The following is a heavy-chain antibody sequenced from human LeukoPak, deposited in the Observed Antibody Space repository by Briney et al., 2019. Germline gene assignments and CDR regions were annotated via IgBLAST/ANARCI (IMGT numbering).Heavy chain of an antibody. CDR1: GFTFSSYS. J-gene: IGHJ4*02. CDR2: ISSSSSTI. CDR3: ARANSGDCYRN. D-gene: IGHD2-21*01. V-gene: IGHV3-48*01. Sequence: GGPLRLFCAASGFTFSSYSMNWVRQAPGKGLEWVSYISSSSSTIYYADSVKGRFTISRDNAKNSLYLQMNSLRAEDTAVYYCARANSGDCYRNWGQGTLVTVSS.